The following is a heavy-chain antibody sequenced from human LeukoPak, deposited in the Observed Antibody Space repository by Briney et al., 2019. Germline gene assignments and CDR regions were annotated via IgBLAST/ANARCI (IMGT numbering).Heavy chain of an antibody. CDR3: ARDGYGSGWGGPRGAFDI. Sequence: GGSLRLSCAASGFTFSSYSMNWVRQAPGKGLEWVSYISSSSSTIYYADSVKGRFTISRDNAKNSLYLQMNSLRAEDTAVYYCARDGYGSGWGGPRGAFDIWGQGTMVTVSS. CDR1: GFTFSSYS. D-gene: IGHD6-19*01. CDR2: ISSSSSTI. V-gene: IGHV3-48*01. J-gene: IGHJ3*02.